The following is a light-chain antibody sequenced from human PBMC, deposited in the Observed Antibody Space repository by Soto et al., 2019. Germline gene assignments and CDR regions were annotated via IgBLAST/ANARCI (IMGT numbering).Light chain of an antibody. Sequence: EIVMTQSPATLSVSPGERATLSCRASQSVSSNLAWYQQKPGQAPRLLIYAASTRATGIRARFSGSGSGTEFTLTISSLQSEDFAVYYCQHYNNWPPWTFGQGTKVEIK. V-gene: IGKV3-15*01. CDR1: QSVSSN. CDR2: AAS. J-gene: IGKJ1*01. CDR3: QHYNNWPPWT.